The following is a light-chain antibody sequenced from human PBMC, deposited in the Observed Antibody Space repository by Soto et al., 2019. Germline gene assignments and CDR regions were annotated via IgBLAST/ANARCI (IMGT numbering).Light chain of an antibody. CDR3: QQYNNWWT. CDR1: QSVSGN. J-gene: IGKJ1*01. Sequence: EIVMTQSPDILSVSPGARATLSRRASQSVSGNLAWYQQKPGQAPRLLIYGGSIRATGIPARFSGSGSGTEFTLTISSLLSEDFAIYYCQQYNNWWTFGQGTKVDIK. V-gene: IGKV3-15*01. CDR2: GGS.